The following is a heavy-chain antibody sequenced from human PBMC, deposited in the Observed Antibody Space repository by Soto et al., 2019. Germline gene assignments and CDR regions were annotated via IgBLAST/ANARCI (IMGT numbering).Heavy chain of an antibody. CDR1: GGTFSSYT. V-gene: IGHV1-69*02. D-gene: IGHD3-16*01. Sequence: QVQLVQSGAEVKKPGSSVKVSCKASGGTFSSYTISWVRQAPGQGLEWMGRIIPILGIANYAQKFQGRVTITADKSTSTAYMELSSLRSEDTAVYYCARGMFGVRAGYNHWGQGTLVTVSS. CDR2: IIPILGIA. CDR3: ARGMFGVRAGYNH. J-gene: IGHJ4*02.